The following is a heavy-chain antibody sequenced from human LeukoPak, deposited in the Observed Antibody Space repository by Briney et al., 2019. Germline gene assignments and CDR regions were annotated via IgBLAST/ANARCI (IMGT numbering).Heavy chain of an antibody. Sequence: ASVTVSFKASGYTFTGYYIHWVRQAPGQGGEGMGWINSNTGATHYAQKFQGRVTMTRDTSIGTAYMELSRLRSDDTAVYYCARGRSTENFDYWGQGTLVTVSS. J-gene: IGHJ4*02. CDR3: ARGRSTENFDY. CDR1: GYTFTGYY. CDR2: INSNTGAT. V-gene: IGHV1-2*02. D-gene: IGHD4-17*01.